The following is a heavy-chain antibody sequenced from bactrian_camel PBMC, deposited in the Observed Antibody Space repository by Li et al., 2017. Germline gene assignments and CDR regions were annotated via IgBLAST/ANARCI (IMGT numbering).Heavy chain of an antibody. J-gene: IGHJ6*01. Sequence: HVQLVESGGALVQPGRSLTLSCVASEDTFSHAYINWVRQAPGKGLEWVSSITSDGSNTYYADSVKDRFTISRDNAGTTVYLQMSSLKSEDTALYYCATEDYGGSWYFHYGYWGQGTQVTV. CDR2: ITSDGSNT. CDR1: EDTFSHAY. D-gene: IGHD6*01. CDR3: ATEDYGGSWYFHYGY. V-gene: IGHV3-2*01.